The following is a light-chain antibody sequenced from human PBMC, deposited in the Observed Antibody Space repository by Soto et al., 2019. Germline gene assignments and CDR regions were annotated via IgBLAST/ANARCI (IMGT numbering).Light chain of an antibody. J-gene: IGKJ5*01. CDR3: QHYENLPT. V-gene: IGKV1-33*01. Sequence: QMTQSPSSLSESVGDRFTITCQPSQNINNYLNWYQQKPGSAPKLLIHDASNLEAGVPSRLRGSGSGTDFTFTISRLQPEYIATYYCQHYENLPTFGQGTRLEIK. CDR1: QNINNY. CDR2: DAS.